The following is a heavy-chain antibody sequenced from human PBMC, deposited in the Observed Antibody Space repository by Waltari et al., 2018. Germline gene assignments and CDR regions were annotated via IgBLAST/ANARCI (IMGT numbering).Heavy chain of an antibody. CDR3: TRDLYGSGGDWFDP. Sequence: EVQLVESGGDLVKPGGSLRLSCAASVFSFSSFTMTWVRQAPGKGLEWVSSISSSSTYISYADSVKGRFTISRDDAKNSLYLQMNSLRAEDTAFYYCTRDLYGSGGDWFDPWGQGTLVTVSS. CDR2: ISSSSTYI. V-gene: IGHV3-21*01. CDR1: VFSFSSFT. J-gene: IGHJ5*02. D-gene: IGHD3-10*01.